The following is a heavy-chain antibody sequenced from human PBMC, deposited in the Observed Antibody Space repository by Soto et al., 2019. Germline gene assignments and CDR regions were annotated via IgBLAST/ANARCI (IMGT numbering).Heavy chain of an antibody. J-gene: IGHJ5*02. CDR3: ARILSVATRPEGFDP. CDR1: GFSLSTSGMC. D-gene: IGHD5-12*01. Sequence: GSGPTLVNPTQTLTLTCTFSGFSLSTSGMCVSWIRQPPGKALEWLARIDWDDDKYYSTSLKTRLTISKDTSKNQVVLTMTNMDPVDTATYYCARILSVATRPEGFDPWGQGTLVTVSS. V-gene: IGHV2-70*11. CDR2: IDWDDDK.